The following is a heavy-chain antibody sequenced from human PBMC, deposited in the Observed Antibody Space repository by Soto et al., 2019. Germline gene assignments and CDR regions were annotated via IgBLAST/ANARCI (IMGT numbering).Heavy chain of an antibody. CDR3: AREEVHYYDSSGYYYAMNAFDI. CDR1: GFTFSSYS. Sequence: GGSLRLSCAASGFTFSSYSMNWVRQAPGKGLEWVSYISSSSSTIYYADSVKGRFTISRDNAKNSLYLQMNSLRDEDTAVYYCAREEVHYYDSSGYYYAMNAFDIWGQGAMVTVSS. D-gene: IGHD3-22*01. J-gene: IGHJ3*02. V-gene: IGHV3-48*02. CDR2: ISSSSSTI.